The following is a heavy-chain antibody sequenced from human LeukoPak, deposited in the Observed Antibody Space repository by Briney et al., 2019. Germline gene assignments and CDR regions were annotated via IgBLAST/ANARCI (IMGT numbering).Heavy chain of an antibody. D-gene: IGHD3-10*01. Sequence: GASVKVSCTASGGTFSSYAISWVRQAPGQGLEWMGGIIPIFGTANYAQKFQGRVTITADESTSTAYMELSRLRSEDTAVYYCARGSRGLSSDYYFDYWGQGTLVTVSS. V-gene: IGHV1-69*13. CDR2: IIPIFGTA. CDR3: ARGSRGLSSDYYFDY. CDR1: GGTFSSYA. J-gene: IGHJ4*02.